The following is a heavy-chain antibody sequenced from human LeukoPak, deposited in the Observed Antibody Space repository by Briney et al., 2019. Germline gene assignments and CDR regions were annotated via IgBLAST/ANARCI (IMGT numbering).Heavy chain of an antibody. Sequence: SETLSLTCTVSGGSISSGGYYWSWIRQHPGKGLEWIGYIHYSGSTYYNPSLKSRVTISVDTSKNQFSLKLSSVTAADTAVYYCASSYYDILTGYYSFDYWGQGTLVTVSS. CDR3: ASSYYDILTGYYSFDY. V-gene: IGHV4-31*03. D-gene: IGHD3-9*01. CDR2: IHYSGST. CDR1: GGSISSGGYY. J-gene: IGHJ4*02.